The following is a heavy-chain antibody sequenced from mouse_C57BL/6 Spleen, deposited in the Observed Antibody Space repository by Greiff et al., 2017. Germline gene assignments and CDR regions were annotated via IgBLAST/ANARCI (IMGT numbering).Heavy chain of an antibody. J-gene: IGHJ1*03. CDR1: GYTFTDYE. D-gene: IGHD2-2*01. V-gene: IGHV1-15*01. CDR3: TRRGYDVRYFDV. Sequence: VQLQQSGAELVRPGASVTLSCKASGYTFTDYEMHWVKQTPVHGLEWIGAIDPETGGTAYNQKFKGKAILTADKSSSTAYMELRSLTSEDSAVYYCTRRGYDVRYFDVWGTGTTVTVAS. CDR2: IDPETGGT.